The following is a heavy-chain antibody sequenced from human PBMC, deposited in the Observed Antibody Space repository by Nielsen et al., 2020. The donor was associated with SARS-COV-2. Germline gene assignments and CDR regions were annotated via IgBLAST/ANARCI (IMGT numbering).Heavy chain of an antibody. CDR1: GFTFSSYA. Sequence: GESLKISCAASGFTFSSYAMSWVRQAPGKGLEWVSAISGSGGSTYYADSVKGRFTISRDNPKNTLYLQMNSLRAEDTAVYYCAKERADFDYWGQGTLVTVSS. J-gene: IGHJ4*02. CDR3: AKERADFDY. V-gene: IGHV3-23*01. CDR2: ISGSGGST.